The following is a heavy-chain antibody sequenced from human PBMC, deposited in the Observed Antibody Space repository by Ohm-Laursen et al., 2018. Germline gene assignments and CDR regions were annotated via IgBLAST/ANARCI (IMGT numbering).Heavy chain of an antibody. Sequence: SQTLSLTCTVSGGSVSSGSYYWSWIRQPPGKGLEWIGYIYYSGSTYYNPSLKSRVTISVDTSKNQFSLKLSSVTAADTAVYYCARGPLPMVRGDTPWFDPWGQGTLVTVSS. CDR2: IYYSGST. CDR3: ARGPLPMVRGDTPWFDP. J-gene: IGHJ5*02. V-gene: IGHV4-31*03. CDR1: GGSVSSGSYY. D-gene: IGHD3-10*01.